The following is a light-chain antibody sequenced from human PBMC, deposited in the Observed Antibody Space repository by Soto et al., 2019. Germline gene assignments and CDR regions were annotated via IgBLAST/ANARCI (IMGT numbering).Light chain of an antibody. Sequence: QSALTQPASVSGSPGQSITISCTGTSSDVGGYNCVSWYQQHPGKAPKLMIYEVSNRPSGVSNRFSGSKSGNTASLTISGLRAEDEADYYCSSYTSSSTLGVFGTGTKLTVL. CDR3: SSYTSSSTLGV. CDR2: EVS. J-gene: IGLJ1*01. CDR1: SSDVGGYNC. V-gene: IGLV2-14*01.